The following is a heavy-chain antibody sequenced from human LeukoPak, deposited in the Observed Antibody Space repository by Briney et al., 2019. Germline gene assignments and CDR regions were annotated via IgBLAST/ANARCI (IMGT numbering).Heavy chain of an antibody. J-gene: IGHJ4*02. Sequence: ASVKVSCKASGYTFTSYYMHWVRQAPRQGLEWMGIINPSGGSTSYAQKFQGRVTMTRDTSTSTVYMELSSLRSEDTAVYYCARVGGYCSSTSRPRGHDYWGQGTLVTVSS. CDR1: GYTFTSYY. V-gene: IGHV1-46*03. CDR3: ARVGGYCSSTSRPRGHDY. CDR2: INPSGGST. D-gene: IGHD2-2*01.